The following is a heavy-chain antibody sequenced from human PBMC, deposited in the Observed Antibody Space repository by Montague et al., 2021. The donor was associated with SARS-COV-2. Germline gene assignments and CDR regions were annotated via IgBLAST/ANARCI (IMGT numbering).Heavy chain of an antibody. CDR3: ASFNYYDSSGYYSGGTPDEYFQH. D-gene: IGHD3-22*01. CDR2: ISSSGSTI. J-gene: IGHJ1*01. Sequence: SLRLSCAASGFTFSSYEMNWVRQAPGKGLEWVSYISSSGSTIYYADSVKGRFTISRDNAKNSLYLQMNSLRAEDTAVYYCASFNYYDSSGYYSGGTPDEYFQHWGQGTLVTVSS. V-gene: IGHV3-48*03. CDR1: GFTFSSYE.